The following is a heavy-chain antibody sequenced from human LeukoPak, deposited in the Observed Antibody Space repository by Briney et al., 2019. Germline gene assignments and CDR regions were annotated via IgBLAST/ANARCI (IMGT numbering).Heavy chain of an antibody. J-gene: IGHJ4*02. D-gene: IGHD6-6*01. CDR2: ISYDGSNK. CDR1: GFTFSSYA. V-gene: IGHV3-30-3*01. CDR3: ARAVRF. Sequence: GGSLRLSCAASGFTFSSYAMHWVRQAPGKGLEWVAVISYDGSNKYYADSVKGRFTISRDNAKNSLYLQMNSLRAEDTAVYYCARAVRFWGQGTLVTVSS.